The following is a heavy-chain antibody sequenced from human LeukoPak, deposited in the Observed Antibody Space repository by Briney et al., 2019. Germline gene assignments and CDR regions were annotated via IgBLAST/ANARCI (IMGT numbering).Heavy chain of an antibody. CDR2: IKRDGSST. J-gene: IGHJ4*02. V-gene: IGHV3-74*01. CDR3: AREVEMSTIFFDY. Sequence: GGSLRLSCAASGFTFSSYSMNWVRQAPGKGLVWVSRIKRDGSSTSYADSVKGRFTISRDTAKNTLYLQMNSLRVEDTAVYYCAREVEMSTIFFDYWGQGTLVTVSS. CDR1: GFTFSSYS. D-gene: IGHD5-24*01.